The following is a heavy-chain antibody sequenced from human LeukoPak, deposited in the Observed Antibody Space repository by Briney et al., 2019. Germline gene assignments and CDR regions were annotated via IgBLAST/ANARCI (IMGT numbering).Heavy chain of an antibody. Sequence: SQTLSLTCTVSGGSISSGDYYWSWIRQPPGKGLEWIGYIYYSGSTYYNPSLKSRVTISVDTSKSQFSLKLSSVTAADTAVYYCARAYDSSGYYFDYWGQGTLVTVSS. CDR2: IYYSGST. CDR1: GGSISSGDYY. D-gene: IGHD3-22*01. J-gene: IGHJ4*02. CDR3: ARAYDSSGYYFDY. V-gene: IGHV4-30-4*01.